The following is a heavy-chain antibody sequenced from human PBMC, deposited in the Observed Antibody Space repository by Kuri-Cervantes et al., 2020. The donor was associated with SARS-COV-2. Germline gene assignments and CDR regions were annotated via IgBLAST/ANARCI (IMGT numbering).Heavy chain of an antibody. Sequence: GSLRLSCIVSGASISSSSSYWGWIRQTPGEGLEWIGTMHYSGNTDYNPSLKSRVTISGDTSKNQFSLRLNSLTAADTAVYYCAREGYSYGVNWGQGTLVTVSS. V-gene: IGHV4-39*02. J-gene: IGHJ4*02. D-gene: IGHD5-18*01. CDR3: AREGYSYGVN. CDR1: GASISSSSSY. CDR2: MHYSGNT.